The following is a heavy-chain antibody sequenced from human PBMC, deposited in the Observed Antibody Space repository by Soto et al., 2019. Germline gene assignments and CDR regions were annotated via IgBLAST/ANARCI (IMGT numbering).Heavy chain of an antibody. Sequence: QVQLVESGGGVVQPGRSLRLSCAASGFTFSSYAMHWVRQAPGKGLEWVAVISYDGSNKYYADSVKGRFTISRDNSKNTLYLQMNSRRAEDTAVYYWARARQQLPDYWGQGTLVTVSS. CDR2: ISYDGSNK. D-gene: IGHD6-13*01. J-gene: IGHJ4*02. CDR3: ARARQQLPDY. V-gene: IGHV3-30-3*01. CDR1: GFTFSSYA.